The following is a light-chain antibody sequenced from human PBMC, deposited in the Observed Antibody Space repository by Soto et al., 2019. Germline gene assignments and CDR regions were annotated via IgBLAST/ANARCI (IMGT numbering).Light chain of an antibody. Sequence: EMVMTQSPATLSLSPGERATLSCRASQSVSSRYLAWYQQKPGQAPRLLTHGSSSRATGVPDRFSGRGSGTTFTLVISRLENEDFAVYYCQQYGTSTFTFGQGTKVDIK. J-gene: IGKJ2*01. CDR1: QSVSSRY. CDR3: QQYGTSTFT. V-gene: IGKV3-20*01. CDR2: GSS.